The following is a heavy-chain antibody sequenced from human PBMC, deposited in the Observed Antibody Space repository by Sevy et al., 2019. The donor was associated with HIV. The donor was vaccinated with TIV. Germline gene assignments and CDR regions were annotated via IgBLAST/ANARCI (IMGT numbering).Heavy chain of an antibody. CDR1: GFTFISYG. CDR3: ARDLTAPYYYYGMDV. J-gene: IGHJ6*02. CDR2: IWNDASNQ. Sequence: GGSLRLSCAASGFTFISYGMHWVRQAPGKGLEWVAVIWNDASNQQYADSVKGRFTISRDNARNSVYLQMNSLRAEDTGVYYCARDLTAPYYYYGMDVWGQGTMVTVSS. V-gene: IGHV3-33*01. D-gene: IGHD1-20*01.